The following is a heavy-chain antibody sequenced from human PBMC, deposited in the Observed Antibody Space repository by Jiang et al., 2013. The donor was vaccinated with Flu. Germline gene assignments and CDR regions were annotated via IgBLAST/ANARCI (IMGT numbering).Heavy chain of an antibody. V-gene: IGHV6-1*01. J-gene: IGHJ5*02. CDR3: VLAVAGIGWFDP. D-gene: IGHD6-19*01. CDR2: TYYRSKWYN. Sequence: PSRGLEWLGRTYYRSKWYNDYAVSVKSRITINPDTSKNQFSLQLNSVTPEDTAVYYCVLAVAGIGWFDPWGQGTLVTVSS.